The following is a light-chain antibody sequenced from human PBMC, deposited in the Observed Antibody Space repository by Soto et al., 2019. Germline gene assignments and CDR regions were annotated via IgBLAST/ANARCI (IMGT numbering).Light chain of an antibody. CDR3: CSYGGRSTYV. CDR1: SRDVGSYNL. Sequence: QLVLTQPASVSGSPGQSITISCTGTSRDVGSYNLVSWYQQHPGKAPKLMIYEVSKRPSGVSNRFSGSKSANTASLTISGLQADDEADYYCCSYGGRSTYVFGTGTKLTVL. CDR2: EVS. J-gene: IGLJ1*01. V-gene: IGLV2-23*02.